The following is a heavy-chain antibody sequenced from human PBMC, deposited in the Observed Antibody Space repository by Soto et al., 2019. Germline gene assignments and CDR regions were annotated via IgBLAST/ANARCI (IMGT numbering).Heavy chain of an antibody. Sequence: PGGSLRLSCAASGFTFSSYGMHWVRQAPGKGLEWVAVIWYDGSNKYYADSVKGRFTISRDNPKNTLYLQMNSLRAEDTAVYYCATEYSSSEGAFDIWGQGTMVTVSS. CDR2: IWYDGSNK. J-gene: IGHJ3*02. D-gene: IGHD6-6*01. CDR3: ATEYSSSEGAFDI. CDR1: GFTFSSYG. V-gene: IGHV3-33*01.